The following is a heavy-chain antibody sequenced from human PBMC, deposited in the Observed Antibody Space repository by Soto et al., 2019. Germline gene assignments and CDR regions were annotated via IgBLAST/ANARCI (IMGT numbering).Heavy chain of an antibody. V-gene: IGHV3-23*01. Sequence: PGGSLRLSCAASGFNFSSYAMSWVRQAPGKGLEWVSAISGSGSSTYYADSVKGRFTISRDNSKNTLYLQMNSLRAEDTAVYYCAKGMAIFGVNYYYYGMDVWGQGTTVTVSS. J-gene: IGHJ6*02. CDR2: ISGSGSST. CDR3: AKGMAIFGVNYYYYGMDV. CDR1: GFNFSSYA. D-gene: IGHD3-3*01.